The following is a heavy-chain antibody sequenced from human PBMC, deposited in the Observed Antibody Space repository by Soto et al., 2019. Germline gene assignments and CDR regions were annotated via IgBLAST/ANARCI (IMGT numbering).Heavy chain of an antibody. CDR2: DDYTGST. V-gene: IGHV4-59*01. CDR1: GCYITVCY. D-gene: IGHD6-19*01. J-gene: IGHJ4*02. Sequence: PSETLSLTCSVSGCYITVCYWRWIRRSPGKGLEWLGYDDYTGSTNYSHSLRSRVSISVDTSKNEFSLRLSSVTAADTAVYFCARSVAVPGAHIDYWGQGTQVTVSS. CDR3: ARSVAVPGAHIDY.